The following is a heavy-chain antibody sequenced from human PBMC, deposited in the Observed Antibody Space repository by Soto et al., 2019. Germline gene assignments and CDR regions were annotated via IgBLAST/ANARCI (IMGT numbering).Heavy chain of an antibody. V-gene: IGHV4-31*03. Sequence: QVQLQESGPGLVKPSQTLSLTCTVSGGSISSGGYYWSWIRQHPGKGLEWIGYIYYSGSTYYNPSRKSRVTISVDTSKNQFSLKLSSVTAADTAVYYCARVVYDSSGYYFDAFDIWGQGTMVTVSS. CDR1: GGSISSGGYY. J-gene: IGHJ3*02. CDR2: IYYSGST. D-gene: IGHD3-22*01. CDR3: ARVVYDSSGYYFDAFDI.